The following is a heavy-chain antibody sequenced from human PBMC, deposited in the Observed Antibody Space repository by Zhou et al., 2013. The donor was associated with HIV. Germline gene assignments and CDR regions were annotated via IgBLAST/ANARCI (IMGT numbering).Heavy chain of an antibody. D-gene: IGHD3-10*02. Sequence: QVQLQESGPGLVKPSETLSLTCTVSGGSISNYYWSWIRQPPGKGLEWIGYIYASGSTKFNPSLKSRVTMSVDTSKNQFSLKLSSVTAADTAVYYCARRLFRPQGSLDAFDIWGQGTMVTVSS. CDR2: IYASGST. J-gene: IGHJ3*02. CDR3: ARRLFRPQGSLDAFDI. CDR1: GGSISNYY. V-gene: IGHV4-4*09.